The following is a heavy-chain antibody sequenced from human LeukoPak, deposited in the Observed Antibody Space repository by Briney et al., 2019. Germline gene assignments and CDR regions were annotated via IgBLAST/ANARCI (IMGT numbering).Heavy chain of an antibody. CDR3: ASAVDLLYNWFDP. J-gene: IGHJ5*02. CDR2: INHSGST. CDR1: GGSFSGYY. D-gene: IGHD6-19*01. V-gene: IGHV4-34*01. Sequence: SGTLSLTCAVYGGSFSGYYWSCIRQPPGKGLEWSGEINHSGSTNYNPSLKSRVTISVDTSKNQFSLKLSSVTAADTAVYYCASAVDLLYNWFDPWGQGTLVTVAS.